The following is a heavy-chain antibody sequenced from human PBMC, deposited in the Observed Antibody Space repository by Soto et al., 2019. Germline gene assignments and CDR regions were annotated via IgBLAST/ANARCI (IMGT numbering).Heavy chain of an antibody. CDR2: IYYSGST. V-gene: IGHV4-39*01. D-gene: IGHD5-12*01. CDR3: ARLRDSGYELDYFDY. Sequence: SETLSLTCTVSGGSISSSSYYWGWIRQPPGKGLEWIGSIYYSGSTYYNQSLKSRVTISVDTSKNQFSLKLSSVTAADTAVYYCARLRDSGYELDYFDYWGQGTLVTVSS. CDR1: GGSISSSSYY. J-gene: IGHJ4*02.